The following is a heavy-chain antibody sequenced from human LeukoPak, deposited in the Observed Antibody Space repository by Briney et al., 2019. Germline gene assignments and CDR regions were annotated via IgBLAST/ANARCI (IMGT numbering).Heavy chain of an antibody. V-gene: IGHV4-34*01. J-gene: IGHJ5*02. CDR3: AIQRYRLFDP. CDR2: INHSGST. D-gene: IGHD6-25*01. CDR1: GGSFSGYY. Sequence: KPSETLSLTCAVYGGSFSGYYWSWIRQPPGKGLEWIGEINHSGSTNYNPSLKSRVTISVDTSKNQFSLKLSSVTAADTAVYYCAIQRYRLFDPWGQGTLVTVSS.